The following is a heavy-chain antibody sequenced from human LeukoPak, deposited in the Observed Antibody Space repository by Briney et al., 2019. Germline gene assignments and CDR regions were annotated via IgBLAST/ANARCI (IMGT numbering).Heavy chain of an antibody. CDR1: GFTFSSYS. J-gene: IGHJ6*02. V-gene: IGHV3-21*01. CDR3: ARRLEYYYGMDV. CDR2: ISSSSNYI. D-gene: IGHD3-22*01. Sequence: GGSLRLSCAASGFTFSSYSMNWVRQAPGKGLEWVSSISSSSNYIYYADSMKGRFTISRVNARNSLYLQMNSLRAEDTAVYYCARRLEYYYGMDVWGQGTTVTVSS.